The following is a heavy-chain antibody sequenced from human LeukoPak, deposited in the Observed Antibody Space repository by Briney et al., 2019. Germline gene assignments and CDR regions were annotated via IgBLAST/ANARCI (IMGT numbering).Heavy chain of an antibody. J-gene: IGHJ5*02. CDR1: GYTFTGYY. CDR2: INPSGSST. CDR3: ARDNSVGDVAWWFDP. V-gene: IGHV1-46*01. Sequence: EASVKVSCKASGYTFTGYYMHWVRQAPGQELEWLGLINPSGSSTLYAQKFQGRVTMTRDMSTTTDYMELSSLRSEDTAVYYCARDNSVGDVAWWFDPWGQGTLVTVSS. D-gene: IGHD1-26*01.